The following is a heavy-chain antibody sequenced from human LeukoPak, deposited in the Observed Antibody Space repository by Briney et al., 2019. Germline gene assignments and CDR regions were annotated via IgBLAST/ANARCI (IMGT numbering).Heavy chain of an antibody. CDR2: ISYDGSNK. CDR3: AKDLTGPDFDWLEFPGYYFDY. D-gene: IGHD3-9*01. Sequence: QAGGSLRLSCAASGFTFSSYAMHWVRQAPGKGLEWVAVISYDGSNKYYADSVKGRFTISRDNSKNTLYLQMNSLRAEDTAVYYCAKDLTGPDFDWLEFPGYYFDYWGQGTLVTVSS. J-gene: IGHJ4*02. V-gene: IGHV3-30*04. CDR1: GFTFSSYA.